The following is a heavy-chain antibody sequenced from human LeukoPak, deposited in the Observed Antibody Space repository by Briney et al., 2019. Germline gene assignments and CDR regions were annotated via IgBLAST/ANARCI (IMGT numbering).Heavy chain of an antibody. Sequence: SETLSLTCTVSGGSISSYYWSWIRQPPGKGLEWIGYIYYSGSTNYNPSLKSRVTISVDTSKNQFSLKLSSVTAADTAVYYCARTLLSTKPQVLYYYGMDVWGQGTTVTVSS. D-gene: IGHD2-2*01. CDR2: IYYSGST. J-gene: IGHJ6*02. CDR3: ARTLLSTKPQVLYYYGMDV. V-gene: IGHV4-59*01. CDR1: GGSISSYY.